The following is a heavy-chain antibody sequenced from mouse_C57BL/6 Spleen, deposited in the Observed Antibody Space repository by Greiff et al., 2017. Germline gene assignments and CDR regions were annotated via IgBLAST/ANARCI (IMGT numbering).Heavy chain of an antibody. D-gene: IGHD1-1*01. CDR1: GFSLTSYG. J-gene: IGHJ4*01. CDR3: AREDDYGSAMDY. CDR2: IWSGGST. Sequence: VQVVESGPGLVQPSQSLSITCTVSGFSLTSYGVHWVRQSPGKGLEWLGVIWSGGSTDYNAAFISRLSISKDNSKSQVFLKMNSLQADDTARYYCAREDDYGSAMDYWGQGTSVTVSS. V-gene: IGHV2-2*01.